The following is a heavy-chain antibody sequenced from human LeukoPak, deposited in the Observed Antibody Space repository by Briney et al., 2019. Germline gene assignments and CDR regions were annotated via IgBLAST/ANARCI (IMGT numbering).Heavy chain of an antibody. Sequence: GASVKVSCKASGYTFTGYYMHWLRQAPGQGLEWMGRINPNSGGTNYAQKFQGRVTMTRDTSISTAYMELSRLRSDDTAVYYCARDGSRGSSSSGVRYGYWGQGTLVTVSS. CDR2: INPNSGGT. D-gene: IGHD6-6*01. V-gene: IGHV1-2*06. J-gene: IGHJ4*02. CDR3: ARDGSRGSSSSGVRYGY. CDR1: GYTFTGYY.